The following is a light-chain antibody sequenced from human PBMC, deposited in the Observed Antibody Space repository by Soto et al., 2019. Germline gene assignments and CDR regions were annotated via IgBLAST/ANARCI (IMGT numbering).Light chain of an antibody. J-gene: IGKJ2*02. V-gene: IGKV1-5*01. CDR1: QSISSW. CDR2: DAY. Sequence: DIQMTQSPSTLSASVGDRVTITCRASQSISSWLAWYQQKPGKAPKLLIYDAYSLESGVPSRFSGSESETELTLTISSLQPDDFATYYCQPYNSYLCTFGQGTKLEIK. CDR3: QPYNSYLCT.